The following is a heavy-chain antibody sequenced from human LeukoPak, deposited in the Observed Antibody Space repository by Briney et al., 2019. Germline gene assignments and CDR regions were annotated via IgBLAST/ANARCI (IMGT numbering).Heavy chain of an antibody. J-gene: IGHJ5*02. CDR2: ISGSGGST. CDR3: AKDLASGGPNWFDP. D-gene: IGHD2-15*01. Sequence: GGSLRLSCAASRFTFSNFAMSWVRQAPGKGLEWVSAISGSGGSTYYADSVKGRFTISRDNSKNALFLQMNSLRAEDTAVYYCAKDLASGGPNWFDPWGQGTLVTVSS. V-gene: IGHV3-23*01. CDR1: RFTFSNFA.